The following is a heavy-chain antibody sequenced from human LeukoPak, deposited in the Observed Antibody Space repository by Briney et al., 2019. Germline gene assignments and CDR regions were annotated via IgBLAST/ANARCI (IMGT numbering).Heavy chain of an antibody. Sequence: MPSQTLSLTCTVSGGSISSGGYYWSWIRQHPGKGLEWIGYIYYSGSTYYNPSLKSRVTISVDTSKNQFSLKLSSVTAADTAVYYCARGITIFGVVSHRYFDYWGQGTLVTVSS. J-gene: IGHJ4*02. CDR1: GGSISSGGYY. CDR3: ARGITIFGVVSHRYFDY. CDR2: IYYSGST. V-gene: IGHV4-31*03. D-gene: IGHD3-3*01.